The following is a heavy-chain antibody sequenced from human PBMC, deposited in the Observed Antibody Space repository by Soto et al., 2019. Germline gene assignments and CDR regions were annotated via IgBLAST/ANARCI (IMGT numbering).Heavy chain of an antibody. J-gene: IGHJ4*02. CDR3: VRCDSSGYYYDVDY. D-gene: IGHD3-22*01. Sequence: GESLKISCKGSGYNFTNYWIGWVRQMPGKGLEWMGIIYPGDSDTRYSPSFQGQVTISADKSISTAYLQWSSLKASDTAMYYCVRCDSSGYYYDVDYWGQGTLVTVSS. V-gene: IGHV5-51*01. CDR1: GYNFTNYW. CDR2: IYPGDSDT.